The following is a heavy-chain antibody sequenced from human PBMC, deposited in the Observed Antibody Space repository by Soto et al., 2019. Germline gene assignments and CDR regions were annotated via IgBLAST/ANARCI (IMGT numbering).Heavy chain of an antibody. D-gene: IGHD5-12*01. CDR3: ARGEGRLLGTAFEL. V-gene: IGHV4-34*01. Sequence: SETLSLTCDLYGGSLSSYYWNWIRQPPGKGLEWLGEINHSGSTNYNPSLTSRVTISLDTSKTHFSLKLTSVTAADTAVYYCARGEGRLLGTAFELWGQGTLVTLFS. CDR1: GGSLSSYY. CDR2: INHSGST. J-gene: IGHJ5*02.